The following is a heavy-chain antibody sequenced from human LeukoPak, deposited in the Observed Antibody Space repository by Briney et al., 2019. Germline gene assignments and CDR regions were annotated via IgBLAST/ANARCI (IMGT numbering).Heavy chain of an antibody. Sequence: GGSLRLSCAASGFTFSSYWMSWVRQAPGKGLEWVANIKQDGSEKYYVDSVKGRFTISRDNAKNSLYLQMNSLRAEDTAVCYCARSGTAMVIYYYYGMDVWGQGTTVTVSS. J-gene: IGHJ6*02. CDR1: GFTFSSYW. D-gene: IGHD5-18*01. V-gene: IGHV3-7*01. CDR3: ARSGTAMVIYYYYGMDV. CDR2: IKQDGSEK.